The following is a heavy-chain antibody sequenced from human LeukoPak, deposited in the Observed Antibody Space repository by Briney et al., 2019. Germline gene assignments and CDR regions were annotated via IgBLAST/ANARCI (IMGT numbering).Heavy chain of an antibody. CDR2: ISSSSSYI. CDR3: ARDRRGYCSSTSCYSDY. J-gene: IGHJ4*02. Sequence: GGSLRLSCAASGFTFSSYSMNWVRQAPGKGLEWVSSISSSSSYIYYADSVKGRFTISRDNAKNSLYLQMNSLRAEDTAVYYCARDRRGYCSSTSCYSDYWGQGTLVTVSS. V-gene: IGHV3-21*01. CDR1: GFTFSSYS. D-gene: IGHD2-2*01.